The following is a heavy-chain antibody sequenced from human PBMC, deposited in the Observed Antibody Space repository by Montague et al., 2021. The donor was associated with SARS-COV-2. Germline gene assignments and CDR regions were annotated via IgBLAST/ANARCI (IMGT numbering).Heavy chain of an antibody. CDR1: GGSFSGYR. J-gene: IGHJ4*01. D-gene: IGHD6-19*01. V-gene: IGHV4-34*01. Sequence: SETLSLTCAVYGGSFSGYRWSWIRQPPGKGLEWIGEINHSGSTNYNPSLKSRVTISVDTSKNQFSLKLSSVTAADTAVYYCARGGQQWLVIDPRYYFDYWGQGTLVTVSS. CDR3: ARGGQQWLVIDPRYYFDY. CDR2: INHSGST.